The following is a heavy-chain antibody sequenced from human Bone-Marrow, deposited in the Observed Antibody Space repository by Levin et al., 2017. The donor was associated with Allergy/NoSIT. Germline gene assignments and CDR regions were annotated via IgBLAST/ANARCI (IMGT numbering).Heavy chain of an antibody. V-gene: IGHV1-8*01. CDR3: ARAASDRKYYDFWIGFYSHYDAVDV. Sequence: KHGESLKISCKASGYTFTSYDINWVRQATGQGLEWMGWMNPNSGNTGSAQKFQGRVTMTRNTSISTAYMEVSSLRSEDTAVYYCARAASDRKYYDFWIGFYSHYDAVDVWGQGTTVTVS. J-gene: IGHJ6*02. D-gene: IGHD3-3*01. CDR2: MNPNSGNT. CDR1: GYTFTSYD.